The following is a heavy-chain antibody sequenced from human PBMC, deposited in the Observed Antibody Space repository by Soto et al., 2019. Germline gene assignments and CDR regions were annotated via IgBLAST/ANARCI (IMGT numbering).Heavy chain of an antibody. J-gene: IGHJ6*02. CDR2: IYYSGST. CDR3: ARVRALAADGMDV. Sequence: PSETLSLTCTVSGGSISSSSYYWGWIRQPPGKGLEWIGSIYYSGSTYYNPSLKSRVTISVDTSKNQFSLKLSSVTADDTAVYYCARVRALAADGMDVWGQGTTVTVSS. D-gene: IGHD6-19*01. V-gene: IGHV4-39*07. CDR1: GGSISSSSYY.